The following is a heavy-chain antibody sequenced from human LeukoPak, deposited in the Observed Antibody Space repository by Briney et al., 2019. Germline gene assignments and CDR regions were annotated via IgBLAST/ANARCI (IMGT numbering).Heavy chain of an antibody. CDR2: ISGSGGST. Sequence: PGGSLRLSCAASGFTFSSYAISWVRQAPGKGLEWVSAISGSGGSTYYADSVKGRFTISRDNSKNTLYLQMNSLRAEDTAVYYCAKDLRQYYYDSSGYYPYWGQGTLVTVSS. V-gene: IGHV3-23*01. CDR1: GFTFSSYA. CDR3: AKDLRQYYYDSSGYYPY. D-gene: IGHD3-22*01. J-gene: IGHJ4*02.